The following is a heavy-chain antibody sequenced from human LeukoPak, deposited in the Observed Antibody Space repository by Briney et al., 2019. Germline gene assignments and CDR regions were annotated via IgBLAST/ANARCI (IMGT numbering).Heavy chain of an antibody. CDR2: IYHSGST. CDR3: AREESMGNWFDP. CDR1: GGSISSGGYS. J-gene: IGHJ5*02. V-gene: IGHV4-30-2*01. Sequence: SETLSLTCAVSGGSISSGGYSWSWIRQPPGKGLEWIGYIYHSGSTYYNPSLKSRVTISVDRSKNQFSLKLSSVTAADTAVYYCAREESMGNWFDPWGQGTLVTVSS. D-gene: IGHD2/OR15-2a*01.